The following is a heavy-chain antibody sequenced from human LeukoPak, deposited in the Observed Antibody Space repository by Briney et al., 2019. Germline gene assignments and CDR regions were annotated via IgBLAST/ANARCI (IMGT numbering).Heavy chain of an antibody. CDR2: ISAYNGNT. CDR3: ARDCSSTSCYADYYYYYMDV. CDR1: GYTFTSYG. V-gene: IGHV1-18*01. J-gene: IGHJ6*03. D-gene: IGHD2-2*01. Sequence: GASVKVSCKASGYTFTSYGISWVRQAPGQGLEWMGWISAYNGNTNYAQKLQGRVTMTTDTSTSTAYMELRSLRSDDTAVYYCARDCSSTSCYADYYYYYMDVWGKGTTVTVSS.